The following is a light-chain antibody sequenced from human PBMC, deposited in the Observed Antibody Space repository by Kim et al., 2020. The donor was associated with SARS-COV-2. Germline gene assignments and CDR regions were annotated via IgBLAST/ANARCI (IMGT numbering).Light chain of an antibody. V-gene: IGKV1-33*01. CDR1: HDISNY. J-gene: IGKJ2*01. Sequence: DIQMTQSPSSLSASVGDRVTITCQASHDISNYLNWYQQKPGKAPKLLMYDASTLNTGVPSKFSGSGSGTDFTFTISSLQPEDFATYYCQQYDNFPYTFGQGTKLE. CDR2: DAS. CDR3: QQYDNFPYT.